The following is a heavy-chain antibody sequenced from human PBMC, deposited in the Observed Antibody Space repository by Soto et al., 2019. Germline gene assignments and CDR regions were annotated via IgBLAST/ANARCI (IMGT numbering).Heavy chain of an antibody. CDR2: MNPNSGNT. J-gene: IGHJ6*03. Sequence: ASVKVSCKASGYTFTSYDINWARQATGQGLEWMGWMNPNSGNTGYAQKFQGRVTMTRNTSISTAYMELSSLRSEDTAVYYCARDCKEGVSQLVHGLDHYYYYYMDVWGKGTTVTVSS. V-gene: IGHV1-8*01. CDR1: GYTFTSYD. D-gene: IGHD6-13*01. CDR3: ARDCKEGVSQLVHGLDHYYYYYMDV.